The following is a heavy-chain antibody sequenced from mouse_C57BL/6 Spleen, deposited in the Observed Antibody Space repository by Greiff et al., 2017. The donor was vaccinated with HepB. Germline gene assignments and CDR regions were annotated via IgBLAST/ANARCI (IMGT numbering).Heavy chain of an antibody. J-gene: IGHJ2*01. V-gene: IGHV1-55*01. D-gene: IGHD1-1*01. Sequence: QVQLQQPGAELVKPGASVKMSCKASGYTFTSYWITWVKQRPGQGLEWIGDIYPGSGSTSYNEKFKSKATLTVDTSSSTAYMQLSSLTSEDSAVYYCARNPTITTVVEGDYWGQGTTLTVSS. CDR2: IYPGSGST. CDR3: ARNPTITTVVEGDY. CDR1: GYTFTSYW.